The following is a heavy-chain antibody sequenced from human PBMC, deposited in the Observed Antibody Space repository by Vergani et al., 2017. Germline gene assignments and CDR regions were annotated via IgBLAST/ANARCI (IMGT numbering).Heavy chain of an antibody. D-gene: IGHD6-13*01. CDR3: AKDSSSWYWSDY. J-gene: IGHJ4*02. V-gene: IGHV3-23*01. CDR1: GFTFSSYA. Sequence: EVQLLESGGGLVQPGGSLRLPCAASGFTFSSYAMSWVRQAPGKGLEGVSAISGCGGSTYYAASVKGRFTISRDNSKNTLYLQMNSLRAEDTAVYYCAKDSSSWYWSDYWGQGTLVTVSS. CDR2: ISGCGGST.